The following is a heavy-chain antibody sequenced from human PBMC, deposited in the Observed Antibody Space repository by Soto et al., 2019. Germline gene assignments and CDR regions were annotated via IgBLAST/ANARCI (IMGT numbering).Heavy chain of an antibody. Sequence: EVQLVESGGGLVQPGGSLRLSCAASGFIFSTYCMTWVRQAPGKGLEWVANIKQDGSEKYYVDSVKGRFTISRDNAKNSLYLQMSSLRAEDTAVYYCTRDYGAYNSWGQGTLVTVSS. CDR1: GFIFSTYC. CDR3: TRDYGAYNS. J-gene: IGHJ4*02. CDR2: IKQDGSEK. V-gene: IGHV3-7*01. D-gene: IGHD3-16*01.